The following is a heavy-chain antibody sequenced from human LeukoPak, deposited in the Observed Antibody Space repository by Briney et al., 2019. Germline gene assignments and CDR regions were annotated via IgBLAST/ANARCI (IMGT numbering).Heavy chain of an antibody. V-gene: IGHV4-39*07. D-gene: IGHD6-19*01. CDR2: IYYSGST. CDR3: ARRGSSPFSGWYRG. Sequence: SETLSLTCSVSGGSISNTNYYWAWIRQSPGRGLEWIGSIYYSGSTYYNPPLKSRVTISVDTSKNQFSLKVSSVTAADTAVYYCARRGSSPFSGWYRGWGQGTLVTVSS. J-gene: IGHJ4*02. CDR1: GGSISNTNYY.